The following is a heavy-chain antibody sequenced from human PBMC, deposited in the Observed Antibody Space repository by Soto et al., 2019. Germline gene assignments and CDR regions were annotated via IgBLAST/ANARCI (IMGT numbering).Heavy chain of an antibody. D-gene: IGHD2-2*01. CDR2: IIPIFGTA. CDR1: GGTFSSYA. Sequence: QVQLVQSGAEVKKPGSSVKVSCKASGGTFSSYAISWVRQAPGQGLEWMGGIIPIFGTANYAQKFQGRVTINADETTSTAYMERSSLRSEDTAVYYCATASLGYCISTSCYRIIYYYYGMDVWGQGTTVTVSS. V-gene: IGHV1-69*12. J-gene: IGHJ6*02. CDR3: ATASLGYCISTSCYRIIYYYYGMDV.